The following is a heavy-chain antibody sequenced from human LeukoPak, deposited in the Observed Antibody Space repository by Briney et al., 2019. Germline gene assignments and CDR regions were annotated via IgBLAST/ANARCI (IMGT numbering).Heavy chain of an antibody. CDR1: GFTFSSYS. V-gene: IGHV3-21*01. J-gene: IGHJ6*02. CDR3: ARAPPGWNDYYYYGMDV. CDR2: ISSSSSYI. Sequence: GGSLRLSCAASGFTFSSYSMNWVRQAPGKGLEWVSSISSSSSYIYYADSVKGRFTISRDNAKNSLYLQMNSLRAEDTAVYYCARAPPGWNDYYYYGMDVWGQGTTVTVSS. D-gene: IGHD1-1*01.